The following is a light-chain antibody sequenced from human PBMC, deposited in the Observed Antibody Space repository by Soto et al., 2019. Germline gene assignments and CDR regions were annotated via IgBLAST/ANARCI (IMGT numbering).Light chain of an antibody. CDR2: DVS. J-gene: IGLJ3*02. Sequence: QSALTQPRSVSGSPGQSVTISCTGTSSDVGGYTYVSWYQQHPGKAPKLMIYDVSKRPSGVPDRFSGSKSGNTASLTISGLLAEDEADYYCCSYAGSFTLVFGGGTKVTVL. V-gene: IGLV2-11*01. CDR1: SSDVGGYTY. CDR3: CSYAGSFTLV.